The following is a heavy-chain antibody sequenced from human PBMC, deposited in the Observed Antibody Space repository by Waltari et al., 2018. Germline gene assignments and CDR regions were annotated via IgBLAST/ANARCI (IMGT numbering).Heavy chain of an antibody. CDR1: GGSFSGYY. V-gene: IGHV4-34*01. CDR3: ASQGGYYDSSGFDY. D-gene: IGHD3-22*01. CDR2: INHSGST. Sequence: QVQLQQWGAGLLKPSETLSLTCAVYGGSFSGYYWSWIRQPPGKGLEWIGEINHSGSTNDNPSLKSRVTISVDTSKNQFSLKLSSVTAADTAVYYCASQGGYYDSSGFDYWGQGTLVTVSS. J-gene: IGHJ4*02.